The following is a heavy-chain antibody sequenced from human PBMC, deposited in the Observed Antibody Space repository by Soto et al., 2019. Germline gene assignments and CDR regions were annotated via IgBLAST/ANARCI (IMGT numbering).Heavy chain of an antibody. CDR3: ARDGRERQWLDYFDY. D-gene: IGHD6-19*01. Sequence: QVQLVESGGGVVQPGRSQRLSCAASGFSFRTYAMHWVRQAPGKGLEWVAVISHDGSNKYYTDSVKGRFPISSDNSKTTHYLQMDSVRAEDTAVYYCARDGRERQWLDYFDYWGQGTLVTVSS. J-gene: IGHJ4*02. CDR1: GFSFRTYA. V-gene: IGHV3-30-3*01. CDR2: ISHDGSNK.